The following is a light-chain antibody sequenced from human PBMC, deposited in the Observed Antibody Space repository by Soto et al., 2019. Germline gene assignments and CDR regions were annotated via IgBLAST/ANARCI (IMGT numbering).Light chain of an antibody. CDR1: QSTSTY. J-gene: IGKJ5*01. V-gene: IGKV1-39*01. CDR2: AAS. Sequence: DLQMTQSPPSLSASVGDRVTLTCRASQSTSTYLNWYQQKPGKAPKLLIYAASSLQSGVPSRFSGSGSGTDFTLTISSLQPEDFATYYCQQSYNTPHTFGQGTRLEIK. CDR3: QQSYNTPHT.